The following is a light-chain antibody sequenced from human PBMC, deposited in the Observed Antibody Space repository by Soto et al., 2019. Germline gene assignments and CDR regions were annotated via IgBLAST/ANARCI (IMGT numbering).Light chain of an antibody. CDR2: QVS. J-gene: IGLJ1*01. CDR1: SSDVGGYNY. V-gene: IGLV2-14*01. Sequence: QSALTQPASVSGSPGQSITISCTGTSSDVGGYNYVSWYQHHPGKAPKLMLYQVSSRPSGVSNRFSGSKSGNTASLTISGLQAEDEADYYCSSYTSSTTLYVFGSGTKVTVL. CDR3: SSYTSSTTLYV.